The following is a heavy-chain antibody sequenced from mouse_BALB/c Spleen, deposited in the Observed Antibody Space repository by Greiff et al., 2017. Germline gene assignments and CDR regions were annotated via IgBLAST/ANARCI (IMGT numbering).Heavy chain of an antibody. Sequence: QVQLQQSGAELAKPGASVKMSCKASGYTFTSYWMHWVKQRPGQGLEWIGYINPSTGYTEYNQKFKDKATLTADKSSSTAYMQLSSLTSEDSAVYYCARDYYGLRNYAMDYWGQGTSVTVSS. D-gene: IGHD1-2*01. CDR3: ARDYYGLRNYAMDY. J-gene: IGHJ4*01. CDR1: GYTFTSYW. CDR2: INPSTGYT. V-gene: IGHV1-7*01.